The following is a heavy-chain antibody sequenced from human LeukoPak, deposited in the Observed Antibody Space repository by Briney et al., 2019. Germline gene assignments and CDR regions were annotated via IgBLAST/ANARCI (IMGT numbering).Heavy chain of an antibody. D-gene: IGHD5-18*01. J-gene: IGHJ4*02. CDR3: AIEVNGYSYESAY. V-gene: IGHV4-39*01. CDR2: IYYSGST. Sequence: KPSETLSLTCTFSGASISSSSYFWGWIRQPPGKGLEWIGNIYYSGSTYYNPSLKSRVTISVDTSKNQFSLKLSSVTAADTAVYYCAIEVNGYSYESAYWGQGILVTVSS. CDR1: GASISSSSYF.